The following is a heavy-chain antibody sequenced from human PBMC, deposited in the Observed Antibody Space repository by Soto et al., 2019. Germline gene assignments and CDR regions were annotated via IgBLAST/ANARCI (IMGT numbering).Heavy chain of an antibody. J-gene: IGHJ4*02. D-gene: IGHD3-10*01. V-gene: IGHV4-31*03. Sequence: QVQLQESGPGQVKASQTLSLTCTVSGVSMSSGGYYWSWIRQHPGKGLEWLGYIYYSGSTYYNPSLKSRGIISVDTSKNQVSLKLSSVTAADAAVYYCASSFYGAGSYCLDYWGQGTLVTVSS. CDR1: GVSMSSGGYY. CDR2: IYYSGST. CDR3: ASSFYGAGSYCLDY.